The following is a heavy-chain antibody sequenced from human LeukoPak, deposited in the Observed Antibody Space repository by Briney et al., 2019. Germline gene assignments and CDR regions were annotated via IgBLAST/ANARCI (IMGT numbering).Heavy chain of an antibody. J-gene: IGHJ6*03. CDR3: AKGHWNSYYYYYMDV. Sequence: GGSLRLSCAASGFTFSSYGMHWVRQAPCKGLEWVAFIRNDGSNKYYADSVKGRLTISRDNSKNTLYLQMNSLRAEDTAVYYCAKGHWNSYYYYYMDVWGKGTTVTVSS. CDR1: GFTFSSYG. D-gene: IGHD1-7*01. V-gene: IGHV3-30*02. CDR2: IRNDGSNK.